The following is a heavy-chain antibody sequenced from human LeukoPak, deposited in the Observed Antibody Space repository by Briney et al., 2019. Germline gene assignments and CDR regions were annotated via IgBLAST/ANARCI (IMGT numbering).Heavy chain of an antibody. Sequence: PGGSLRLSCAASGFTFSSSAMSWVRQAPGKGLEWVSAISNSGGYTYYADSVQGRFTISRDNSKNTLYLQVNSLRAEDTAVYYCAKGGKWDVTPFDYWGQGTLVTVSS. D-gene: IGHD1-26*01. J-gene: IGHJ4*02. CDR2: ISNSGGYT. CDR1: GFTFSSSA. V-gene: IGHV3-23*01. CDR3: AKGGKWDVTPFDY.